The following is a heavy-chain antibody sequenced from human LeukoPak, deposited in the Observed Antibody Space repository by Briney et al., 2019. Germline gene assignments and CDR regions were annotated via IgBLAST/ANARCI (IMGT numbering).Heavy chain of an antibody. Sequence: PGGSLRPSCAASGFMFSNFAMSWVRQAPGKGLEWVSTIYYSCGNTYSADSVKGRLTISRDNAKNTLYLQMNSLRAEDTAVYYCAKDQGQAVVPRRFDNWGQGTLVTVSS. CDR3: AKDQGQAVVPRRFDN. J-gene: IGHJ4*02. CDR2: IYYSCGNT. D-gene: IGHD2-2*01. V-gene: IGHV3-23*01. CDR1: GFMFSNFA.